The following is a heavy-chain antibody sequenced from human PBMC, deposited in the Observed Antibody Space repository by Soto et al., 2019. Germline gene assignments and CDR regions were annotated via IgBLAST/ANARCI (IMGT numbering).Heavy chain of an antibody. Sequence: SETLSLTCTLSGGSISGRAWIWIRQPAGMGLEWIGHIYPSGSTSYNPSLKSRVTMSLDTSKNQIFLNLTSVTAADTAVFYCVRGRSYSVYDFWGPGTLVTVSS. CDR2: IYPSGST. CDR3: VRGRSYSVYDF. D-gene: IGHD5-12*01. V-gene: IGHV4-4*07. CDR1: GGSISGRA. J-gene: IGHJ4*02.